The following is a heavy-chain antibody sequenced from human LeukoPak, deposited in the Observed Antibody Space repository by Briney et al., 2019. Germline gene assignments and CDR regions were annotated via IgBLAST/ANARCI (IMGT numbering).Heavy chain of an antibody. CDR2: IYYSGST. CDR3: ARHFVVRPNWFDP. Sequence: PSETLSLTCTVSGGSISSSSYYWGWIRQPPGKGLEWIGSIYYSGSTYYNPSLKSRVTISVDTSKNRFSLKLSSVTAADTAVYYCARHFVVRPNWFDPWGQGTLVTVSS. J-gene: IGHJ5*02. V-gene: IGHV4-39*01. CDR1: GGSISSSSYY. D-gene: IGHD3-10*01.